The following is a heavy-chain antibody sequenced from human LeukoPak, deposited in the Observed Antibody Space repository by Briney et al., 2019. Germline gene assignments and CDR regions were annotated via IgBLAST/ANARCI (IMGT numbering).Heavy chain of an antibody. J-gene: IGHJ3*02. CDR3: ARVHAFDI. CDR1: GCTFSNYG. V-gene: IGHV1-18*01. Sequence: GASVKVSCKASGCTFSNYGISWVRQAPGQGLEWMGWISAYNGNTSYTQKVKGRVTMTTDTSTSTAYMELRSLRSDDTAVYYCARVHAFDIWGQGTMVTVSS. CDR2: ISAYNGNT.